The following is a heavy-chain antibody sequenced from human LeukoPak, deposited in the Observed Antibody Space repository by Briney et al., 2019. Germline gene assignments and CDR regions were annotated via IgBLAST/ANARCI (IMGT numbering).Heavy chain of an antibody. D-gene: IGHD3-16*02. CDR2: INHSGST. J-gene: IGHJ4*02. CDR3: ARKIRRLGELSLYHGYFDY. Sequence: PSETLSLTRAVYGGSFSGYYWSWIRQPPGKGLEWIGEINHSGSTNYNPSLKSRVTISVDTSKNQFSLKLSSVTAADTAVYYCARKIRRLGELSLYHGYFDYWGQGTLVTVSS. CDR1: GGSFSGYY. V-gene: IGHV4-34*01.